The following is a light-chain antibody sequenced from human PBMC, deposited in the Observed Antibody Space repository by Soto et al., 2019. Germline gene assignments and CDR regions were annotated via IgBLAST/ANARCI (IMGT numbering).Light chain of an antibody. J-gene: IGLJ3*02. CDR3: STYTSGSSLV. V-gene: IGLV2-14*01. Sequence: QSVLTQPASVSGSPGRSIAISCTGTSSDVCGYNYFSWYQHHPGKAPKLMIYEVSTRPAGVSYRFSGSKSGNTASLTISGLPAEDEADYYCSTYTSGSSLVFGGVTKLTVV. CDR1: SSDVCGYNY. CDR2: EVS.